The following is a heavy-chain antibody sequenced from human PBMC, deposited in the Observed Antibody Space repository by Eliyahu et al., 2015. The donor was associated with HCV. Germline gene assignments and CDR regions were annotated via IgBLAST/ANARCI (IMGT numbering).Heavy chain of an antibody. Sequence: EVQLVESGGGLVXPGGSLRLSCEXSXXSFSXYYIXWVRQAPGKGLEWVGRSKTKAKNYDTDYAASVKGRFSVSRDDSKNSLYLQMNSLKTEDTAVYYCAREARGERDWGQGTLVTVFS. D-gene: IGHD4-17*01. J-gene: IGHJ4*02. CDR3: AREARGERD. CDR1: XXSFSXYY. V-gene: IGHV3-72*01. CDR2: SKTKAKNYDT.